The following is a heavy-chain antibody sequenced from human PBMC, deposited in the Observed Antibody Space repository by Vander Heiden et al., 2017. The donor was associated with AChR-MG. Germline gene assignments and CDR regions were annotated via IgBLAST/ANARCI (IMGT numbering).Heavy chain of an antibody. CDR2: ISGSGGRT. CDR1: GFTFSSYA. D-gene: IGHD3-16*01. CDR3: SKGGEGDY. Sequence: EVQLLESGGGLVQPGGSLRLSCAASGFTFSSYAMSWVRQALGKGLGWVSAISGSGGRTNYADSVKGRFTIPRDNSKNTLYLQMNSRRAEDTAVYYCSKGGEGDYWGQGTLVTVSS. V-gene: IGHV3-23*01. J-gene: IGHJ4*02.